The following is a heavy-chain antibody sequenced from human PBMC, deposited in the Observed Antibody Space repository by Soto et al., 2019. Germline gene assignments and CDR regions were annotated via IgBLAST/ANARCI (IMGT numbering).Heavy chain of an antibody. Sequence: GASVKVSCKASGYTFTDYAITWVRQAPGQGLEWVGWISTSIGDTNFAQNFQGRVTLTTDTSMTTAYMEVTSLRPDDTATYYCARAAYCSGGTCPNWFHLGVQGTLVKVSS. J-gene: IGHJ5*02. D-gene: IGHD2-15*01. CDR3: ARAAYCSGGTCPNWFHL. V-gene: IGHV1-18*04. CDR1: GYTFTDYA. CDR2: ISTSIGDT.